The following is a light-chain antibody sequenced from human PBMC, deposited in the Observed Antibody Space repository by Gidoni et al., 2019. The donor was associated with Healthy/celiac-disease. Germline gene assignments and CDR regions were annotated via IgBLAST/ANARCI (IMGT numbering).Light chain of an antibody. CDR1: QSVSSSY. V-gene: IGKV3-20*01. CDR3: QQYGSSWWT. CDR2: GAS. J-gene: IGKJ1*01. Sequence: EIVLTQSPGTLSLSPGERATLSSQSVSSSYLAWYQQKPGQAPRLLIYGASSRATGIPDRFSGSGSGTDFTLTISRLEPEDFAVYYCQQYGSSWWTFGQGTKVEIK.